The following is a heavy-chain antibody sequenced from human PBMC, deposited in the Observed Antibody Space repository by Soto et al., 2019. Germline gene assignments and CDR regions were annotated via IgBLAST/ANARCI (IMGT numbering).Heavy chain of an antibody. J-gene: IGHJ2*01. V-gene: IGHV4-61*08. Sequence: SETLSLTCAVSGGSISSGGYSWSWIRQPPGKGLEWIGYIYDSGSTDYNPSLKSRVTISVDTSKNQFSLKLSSVTAADTAVYYCARHGGRYCSGGTCYIYWHFDLWGRGTLVTVS. CDR1: GGSISSGGYS. CDR3: ARHGGRYCSGGTCYIYWHFDL. D-gene: IGHD2-15*01. CDR2: IYDSGST.